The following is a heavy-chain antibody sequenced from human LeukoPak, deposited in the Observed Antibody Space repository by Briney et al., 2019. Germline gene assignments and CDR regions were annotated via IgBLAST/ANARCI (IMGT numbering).Heavy chain of an antibody. Sequence: SETLSLTCTVSGGSISSGGYYWSWIRQHPGKGLEWIGYIYYSGSTYYNPSLKSRVTISVDTSKNQFSLKLSSVTAADTAVYYCAREFVVRGVKNRANWFDPWGQGTLVTVSS. J-gene: IGHJ5*02. V-gene: IGHV4-31*03. D-gene: IGHD3-10*01. CDR1: GGSISSGGYY. CDR3: AREFVVRGVKNRANWFDP. CDR2: IYYSGST.